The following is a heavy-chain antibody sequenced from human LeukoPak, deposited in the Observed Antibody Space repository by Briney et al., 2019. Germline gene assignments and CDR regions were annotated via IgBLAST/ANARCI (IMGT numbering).Heavy chain of an antibody. CDR3: GRRRIDCSDTGCYVDY. V-gene: IGHV1-2*02. D-gene: IGHD2-15*01. Sequence: ASVKVSCTASGYTFIGYYIHWMRQAPGRGLEWMGWMNPNRGDTSYAQKFQGRVTMTRDTPINTAYMELSGLTSVDTAVYYCGRRRIDCSDTGCYVDYWGQGTLVTVSS. CDR2: MNPNRGDT. J-gene: IGHJ4*02. CDR1: GYTFIGYY.